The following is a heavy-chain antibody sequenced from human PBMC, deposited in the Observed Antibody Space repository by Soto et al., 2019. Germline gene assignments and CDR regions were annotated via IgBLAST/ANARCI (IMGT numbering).Heavy chain of an antibody. CDR3: AKATATGGGAFDI. Sequence: LRLSCAASGFICSSYDMSWVRQAPGKGLEWVSTILVDGRTFYVDSVKGRFTISRDSSQNTVYLQMNSLTAGDTALYYCAKATATGGGAFDICGQGTMVTVS. CDR2: ILVDGRT. V-gene: IGHV3-23*01. D-gene: IGHD2-8*02. CDR1: GFICSSYD. J-gene: IGHJ3*02.